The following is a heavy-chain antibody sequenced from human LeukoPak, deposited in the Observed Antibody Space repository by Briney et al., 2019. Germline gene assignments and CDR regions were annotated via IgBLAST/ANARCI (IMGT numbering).Heavy chain of an antibody. V-gene: IGHV3-48*03. Sequence: GGSLRLSCAASGFTLSSYEMNWVRQAPGKGLEWVSYISSSGSTIYYADSVKGRFTISRDNAKNSLYLQMNSLRAEDTAAYYCARLAVAFDYWGQGTLVTVSS. D-gene: IGHD6-19*01. CDR2: ISSSGSTI. CDR1: GFTLSSYE. J-gene: IGHJ4*02. CDR3: ARLAVAFDY.